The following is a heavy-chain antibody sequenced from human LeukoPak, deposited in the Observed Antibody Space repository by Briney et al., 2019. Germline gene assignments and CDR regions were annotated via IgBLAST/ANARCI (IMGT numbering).Heavy chain of an antibody. CDR3: ARVMTVLRFLEWSTNDAFDI. CDR1: GYTFTSYD. J-gene: IGHJ3*02. CDR2: MNPNSGNT. V-gene: IGHV1-8*01. Sequence: GASVKVSCKASGYTFTSYDINWVRQATGQGLEWMGWMNPNSGNTGYAQKFQGRVTMTRNTSISTAYMELSSLRSEDTAVYYCARVMTVLRFLEWSTNDAFDIWGQGTMVTVSS. D-gene: IGHD3-3*01.